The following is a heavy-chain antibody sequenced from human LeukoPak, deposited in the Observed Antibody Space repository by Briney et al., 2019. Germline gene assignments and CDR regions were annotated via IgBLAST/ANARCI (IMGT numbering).Heavy chain of an antibody. CDR3: AKAKRETRRSIVLMVYAPFDY. CDR2: ISGSGGST. CDR1: GFTFSSYA. V-gene: IGHV3-23*01. Sequence: GGSLRLSCAASGFTFSSYAMSWVRQAPGKGLEWVSAISGSGGSTYYADSVKGRFTISRDNSKNTLYLQMNSLRAEDTAVYYCAKAKRETRRSIVLMVYAPFDYWGQGILVTVSS. D-gene: IGHD2-8*01. J-gene: IGHJ4*02.